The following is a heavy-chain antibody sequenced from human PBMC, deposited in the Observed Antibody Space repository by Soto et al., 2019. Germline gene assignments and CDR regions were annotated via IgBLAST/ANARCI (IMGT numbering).Heavy chain of an antibody. CDR2: IIPDFNTA. CDR1: GGLFSSYA. CDR3: ARGGSGYVWFNDV. V-gene: IGHV1-69*13. Sequence: ASVKVSCKASGGLFSSYAISWVRQATGQGLEWMGGIIPDFNTAYYAQKFQGRVTITADESTNTAYMELSSLRSEDTAIYYCARGGSGYVWFNDVWGQGSLVTVSS. J-gene: IGHJ4*02. D-gene: IGHD3-22*01.